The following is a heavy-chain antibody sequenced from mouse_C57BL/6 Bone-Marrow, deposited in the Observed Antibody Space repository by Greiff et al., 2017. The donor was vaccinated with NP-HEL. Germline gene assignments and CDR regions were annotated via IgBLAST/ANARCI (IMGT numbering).Heavy chain of an antibody. CDR3: ARGKLRLRLEY. V-gene: IGHV1-61*01. Sequence: QVQLQQPGAELVRPGSSVKLSCKASGYTFTSYWMDWVMQRPGQGLEWIGNIYPSDSETHYNQKFKDKATLTVDKSSSTAYMQRSSLTSEDSAVYYCARGKLRLRLEYWGQGTTLTVSS. CDR1: GYTFTSYW. CDR2: IYPSDSET. D-gene: IGHD3-2*02. J-gene: IGHJ2*01.